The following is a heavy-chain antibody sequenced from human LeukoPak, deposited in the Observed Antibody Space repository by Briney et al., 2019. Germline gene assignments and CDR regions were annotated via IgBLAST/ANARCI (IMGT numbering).Heavy chain of an antibody. CDR1: GFTFSSYS. J-gene: IGHJ6*02. D-gene: IGHD4-17*01. CDR2: ISSSSSYI. CDR3: ARDLSGAVTVGMDV. V-gene: IGHV3-21*01. Sequence: GGSLRLSCAASGFTFSSYSMNWVRQAPGKGLEWVSSISSSSSYIYYADSVKGRFTISRDNAKHSLYLQMNSLRAEDTAVYYCARDLSGAVTVGMDVWGQGTTVTVPS.